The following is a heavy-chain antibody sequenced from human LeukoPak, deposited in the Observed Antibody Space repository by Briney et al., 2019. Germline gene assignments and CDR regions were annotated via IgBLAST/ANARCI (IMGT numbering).Heavy chain of an antibody. CDR1: GFTFSSYA. D-gene: IGHD6-19*01. CDR2: ISGSGGST. V-gene: IGHV3-23*01. J-gene: IGHJ4*02. CDR3: AKPGYSSGWYIFDY. Sequence: GGSLRLSCAASGFTFSSYAMSWVRQAPGKGLGWVSAISGSGGSTYYADSVKGRFTISRDNSKNTLYLQMNSLRAEDTAVYYCAKPGYSSGWYIFDYWGQGTLVTVSS.